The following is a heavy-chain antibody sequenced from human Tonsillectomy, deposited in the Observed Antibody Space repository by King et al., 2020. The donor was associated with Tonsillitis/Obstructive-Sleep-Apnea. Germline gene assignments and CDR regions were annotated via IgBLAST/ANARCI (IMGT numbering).Heavy chain of an antibody. Sequence: VQLQESGPGLVKPSGTLSLTCAVSGGSISSTNWWSWVRQPPGQGLEWIGEIYHSGSTNYNPSLKSRVTISVDKSKNQFSLNLTSVTAADTAVYYCAREREYLRWFDPWGQGTLVTVSS. J-gene: IGHJ5*02. CDR3: AREREYLRWFDP. CDR2: IYHSGST. CDR1: GGSISSTNW. V-gene: IGHV4-4*02. D-gene: IGHD2-2*01.